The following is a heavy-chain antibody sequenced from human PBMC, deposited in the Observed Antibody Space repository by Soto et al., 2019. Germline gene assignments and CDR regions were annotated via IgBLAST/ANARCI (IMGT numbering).Heavy chain of an antibody. Sequence: SETLSLTCTVSGCSISSGDYYWSWIRQPPGKGLEWIGYIYYSGSTYYNPSLKSRVTISVDTSKNQFSLKLSSVTAADTAVYYCANRGMAYEAWFDPWGQGTLVTVSS. CDR1: GCSISSGDYY. D-gene: IGHD3-16*01. V-gene: IGHV4-30-4*01. J-gene: IGHJ5*02. CDR3: ANRGMAYEAWFDP. CDR2: IYYSGST.